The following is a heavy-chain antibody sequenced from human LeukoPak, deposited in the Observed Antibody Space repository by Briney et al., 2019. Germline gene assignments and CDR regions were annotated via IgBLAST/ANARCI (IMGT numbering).Heavy chain of an antibody. CDR1: GFTFSSYD. CDR3: ANAITMVRWAFDP. J-gene: IGHJ5*02. V-gene: IGHV3-30*02. Sequence: PGGSLRLSCAASGFTFSSYDMHWVRQAPGKGLEWVAFIRYDGYDQLYADSVKGRFTISRDNSKNTLYLEMISLRAEDTAVYYCANAITMVRWAFDPWGQGTLVTVSS. CDR2: IRYDGYDQ. D-gene: IGHD3-10*01.